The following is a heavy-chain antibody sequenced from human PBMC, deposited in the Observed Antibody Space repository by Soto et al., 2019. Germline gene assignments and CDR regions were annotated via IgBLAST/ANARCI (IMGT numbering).Heavy chain of an antibody. D-gene: IGHD3-22*01. CDR2: IYWNDDK. Sequence: SGPTLVNPTQTLTLTCTFSGFSLSTSGVGVGWIRQPPGKALEWLALIYWNDDKRYSPSLKSRLTITKDTSKNQVVLTMTNMDPVDTATYYCAHSINYYDSSGHQTPFDYWGQGTLVTVSS. CDR3: AHSINYYDSSGHQTPFDY. J-gene: IGHJ4*02. CDR1: GFSLSTSGVG. V-gene: IGHV2-5*01.